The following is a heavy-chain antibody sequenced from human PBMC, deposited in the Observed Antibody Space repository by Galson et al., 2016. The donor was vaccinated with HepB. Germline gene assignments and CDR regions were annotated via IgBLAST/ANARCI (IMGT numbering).Heavy chain of an antibody. D-gene: IGHD6-13*01. Sequence: SLRLSCAASGFTFSDYGMPWVRQAPGKGLEWVAVISYDGINKYYADSVKGRFTISRDNSKNTLYLQMNSLRAEDTAVFYCAKGSYSSSWYCYFDYWGQGTLVTVSS. V-gene: IGHV3-30*18. CDR3: AKGSYSSSWYCYFDY. J-gene: IGHJ4*02. CDR2: ISYDGINK. CDR1: GFTFSDYG.